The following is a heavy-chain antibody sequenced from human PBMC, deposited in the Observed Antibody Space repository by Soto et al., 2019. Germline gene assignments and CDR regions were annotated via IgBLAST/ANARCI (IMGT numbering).Heavy chain of an antibody. CDR1: GFTFSSYA. D-gene: IGHD1-26*01. CDR3: ARDVIGGNSGSYPLVPDI. Sequence: QVQLVESGGGVVQPGRSLRLSCAASGFTFSSYAMHWVRQAPGKGLEWVAVISYDGSNKYYADSVKGRFTISRDNSKNTLYLQMNSLRAEDTAVYYCARDVIGGNSGSYPLVPDIWGRGTLVTVSS. V-gene: IGHV3-30-3*01. CDR2: ISYDGSNK. J-gene: IGHJ2*01.